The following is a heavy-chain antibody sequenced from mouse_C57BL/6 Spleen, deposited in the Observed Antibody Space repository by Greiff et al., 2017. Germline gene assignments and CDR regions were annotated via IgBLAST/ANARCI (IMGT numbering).Heavy chain of an antibody. J-gene: IGHJ2*01. D-gene: IGHD2-13*01. V-gene: IGHV1-53*01. CDR1: GYTFTSYW. CDR2: INPSNGGT. CDR3: AGSYGDYYFDY. Sequence: QVQLQQPGTELVKPGASVKLSCKASGYTFTSYWMHWVKQRPGQGLEWIGNINPSNGGTNYTEKLKSKATLTVNKSSSTAYMQLSSLTSENSAVYYCAGSYGDYYFDYWGQGTTLTVSS.